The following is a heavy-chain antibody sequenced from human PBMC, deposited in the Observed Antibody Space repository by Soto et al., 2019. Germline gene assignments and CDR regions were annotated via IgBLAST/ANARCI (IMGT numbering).Heavy chain of an antibody. Sequence: PVGSLRLSCAASGFPFGENAMSWVRQAPGKGLEWVSGISDSGATTYYADSVRGRFTISRDNSKNTLYPQMKSLRAEDSASYYCAKEDTSSGSLDYWGQGALVTVSS. V-gene: IGHV3-23*01. CDR1: GFPFGENA. D-gene: IGHD6-19*01. J-gene: IGHJ4*02. CDR2: ISDSGATT. CDR3: AKEDTSSGSLDY.